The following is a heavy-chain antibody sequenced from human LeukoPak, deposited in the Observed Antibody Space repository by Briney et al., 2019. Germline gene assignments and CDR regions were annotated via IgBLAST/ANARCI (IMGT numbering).Heavy chain of an antibody. CDR2: INHSGST. Sequence: GSLRLSCAVSGFTFTTYWLGWIRQPPGKGLEWIGEINHSGSTNYNPSLKSRVTISVDTSKNQFSLKLSSVTAADTAVYYCARAYYNYVWGTWFDYWGQGTLVTVSS. D-gene: IGHD3-16*01. CDR3: ARAYYNYVWGTWFDY. J-gene: IGHJ4*02. V-gene: IGHV4-34*01. CDR1: GFTFTTYW.